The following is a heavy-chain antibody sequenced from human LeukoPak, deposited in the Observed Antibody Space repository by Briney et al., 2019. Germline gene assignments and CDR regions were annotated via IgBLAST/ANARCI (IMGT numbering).Heavy chain of an antibody. CDR3: ARDKAVTTELTQYFHH. J-gene: IGHJ1*01. D-gene: IGHD4-11*01. CDR2: ISAYNGYT. Sequence: ASVKVSCKASGYTFINYGVSWVRQARGQGLECMGWISAYNGYTNYAQKFQFRVTMTTDTSTSTAYMELRSLTSDDTAVYYCARDKAVTTELTQYFHHWGQGTLVTVSS. CDR1: GYTFINYG. V-gene: IGHV1-18*01.